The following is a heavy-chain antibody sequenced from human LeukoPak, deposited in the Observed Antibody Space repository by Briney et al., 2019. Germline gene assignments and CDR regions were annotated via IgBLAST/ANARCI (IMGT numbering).Heavy chain of an antibody. Sequence: GGSLRLSCAASGFTFSSYWMHWVRQAPGKGLVWVSRINSDGSSTNYADSVKGRFTISRDNARNSLYLQMNSLRAEDTAVYYCAELGITMIGGVWGKGTTVTISS. V-gene: IGHV3-74*01. CDR1: GFTFSSYW. CDR3: AELGITMIGGV. CDR2: INSDGSST. J-gene: IGHJ6*04. D-gene: IGHD3-10*02.